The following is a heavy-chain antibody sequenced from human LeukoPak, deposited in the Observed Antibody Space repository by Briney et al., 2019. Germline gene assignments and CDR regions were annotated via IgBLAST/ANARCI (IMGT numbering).Heavy chain of an antibody. Sequence: SETLSLTCTVSGGSISSYYWSWIRQPPGKGLEWIGYIYYSGSTNYNPSLKSRVTISVDTSKNQFSLKLSSVTAAGTAVYYCARDRYYYGSGSYRHYYYGMDVWGKGTTVTVSS. V-gene: IGHV4-59*01. CDR1: GGSISSYY. CDR2: IYYSGST. D-gene: IGHD3-10*01. CDR3: ARDRYYYGSGSYRHYYYGMDV. J-gene: IGHJ6*04.